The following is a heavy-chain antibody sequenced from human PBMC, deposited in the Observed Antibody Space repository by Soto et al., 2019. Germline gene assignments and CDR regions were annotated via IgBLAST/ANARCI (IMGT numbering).Heavy chain of an antibody. CDR1: GFTVSNTY. CDR2: IYTAGGT. CDR3: ARALPVAKGGFDP. J-gene: IGHJ5*02. Sequence: GSLVLAGAASGFTVSNTYMTWVRQPPGKGLECVSVIYTAGGTNYADSVKGRFIISRDNSKNTLYLQMNSLRAEDTAVYYCARALPVAKGGFDPWGQGTLVTVYS. D-gene: IGHD2-2*01. V-gene: IGHV3-53*01.